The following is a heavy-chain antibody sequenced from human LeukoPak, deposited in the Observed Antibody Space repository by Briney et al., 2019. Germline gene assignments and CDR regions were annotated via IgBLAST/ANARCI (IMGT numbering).Heavy chain of an antibody. CDR2: INPNSGGT. CDR3: ASIGGTSLEY. J-gene: IGHJ4*02. Sequence: GASVKVSCKASGYTFTDHYMHWVRQAPGQGLEWVAWINPNSGGTNYAQKFQGRVTMTRDTSINTAYMEVSRLRSDDTAVYYCASIGGTSLEYWGQGTLVTVSS. CDR1: GYTFTDHY. D-gene: IGHD4-23*01. V-gene: IGHV1-2*02.